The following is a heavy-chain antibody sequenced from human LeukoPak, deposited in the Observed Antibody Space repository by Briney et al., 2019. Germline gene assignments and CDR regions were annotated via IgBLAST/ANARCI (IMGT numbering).Heavy chain of an antibody. V-gene: IGHV3-33*01. J-gene: IGHJ4*02. D-gene: IGHD3-10*01. Sequence: QAGGSLRLSFVAAGISFSTSGMHWVRQDPSEGLEWVAMIWSDASNEDYADSVKGRFTISRDNSKNTVYLQMNSPRAEDTAVYYCARDRGTRDLDHWGQGTLVTVSS. CDR3: ARDRGTRDLDH. CDR2: IWSDASNE. CDR1: GISFSTSG.